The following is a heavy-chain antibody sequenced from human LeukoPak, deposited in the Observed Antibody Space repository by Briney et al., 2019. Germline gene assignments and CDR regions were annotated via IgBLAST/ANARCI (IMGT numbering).Heavy chain of an antibody. J-gene: IGHJ3*02. V-gene: IGHV3-21*01. CDR2: ISSSSSYI. CDR3: ARDGRSYYYDSSGYNAFDI. CDR1: GFTFSSYS. Sequence: PGGSLRLSCAASGFTFSSYSMSWVRQAPGKGLEWVSSISSSSSYIYYADSVKGRFTISRDNAKNSLYLQMNSLRAEDTAVYYCARDGRSYYYDSSGYNAFDIWGQGTMVTVSS. D-gene: IGHD3-22*01.